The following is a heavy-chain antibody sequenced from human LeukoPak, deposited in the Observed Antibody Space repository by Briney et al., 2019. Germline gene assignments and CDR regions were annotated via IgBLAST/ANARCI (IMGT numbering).Heavy chain of an antibody. V-gene: IGHV4-30-2*01. D-gene: IGHD3-22*01. Sequence: PSETLSLTCADSGGSISSGGYCWSWIRQPPGKGLEWLGYIYHSGSAYYNPSLKSRVTISVDRSKNQFSLKLSSVTAADTAVYYCARVVPGYYDSSGYYYSSYFDYWGQGTLVTVSS. J-gene: IGHJ4*02. CDR2: IYHSGSA. CDR3: ARVVPGYYDSSGYYYSSYFDY. CDR1: GGSISSGGYC.